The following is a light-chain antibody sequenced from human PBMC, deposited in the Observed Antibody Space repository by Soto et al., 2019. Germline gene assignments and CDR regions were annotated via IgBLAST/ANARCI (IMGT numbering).Light chain of an antibody. CDR2: RNN. CDR3: AAWDDSLSRHVV. J-gene: IGLJ2*01. CDR1: SSNIGSNY. V-gene: IGLV1-47*01. Sequence: QAVVTQPPSASGTPGQRVTISCSGSSSNIGSNYVYWYQQIPGTAPKLLIYRNNQRPSGVPDRFSGSKSGTSASLAISGLRSEDEADYYGAAWDDSLSRHVVFGGGTKLTVL.